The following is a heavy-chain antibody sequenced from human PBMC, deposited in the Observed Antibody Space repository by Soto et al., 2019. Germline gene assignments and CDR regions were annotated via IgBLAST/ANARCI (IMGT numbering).Heavy chain of an antibody. CDR2: ISVSGDST. CDR1: GFPFSSSA. V-gene: IGHV3-23*01. J-gene: IGHJ5*02. D-gene: IGHD3-10*01. CDR3: AKVRGGFDP. Sequence: EVQLLESGGGLVQPGGSLRLSCAASGFPFSSSAMTWVRQAPGKGLEWVSVISVSGDSTYYADSLKGRFTISRDNSKNTLYLQMNSLRAEDSAVYYCAKVRGGFDPWVQGTLVTVSS.